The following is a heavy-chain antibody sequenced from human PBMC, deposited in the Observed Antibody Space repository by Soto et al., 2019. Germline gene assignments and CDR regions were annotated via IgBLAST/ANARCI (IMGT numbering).Heavy chain of an antibody. CDR2: IYYIGNT. Sequence: QLQLQESGSGLVKPSETLSLTCIVSNGSISSRSSYWGWIRQTPGKGLEWIGSIYYIGNTYYNPSLKSRVTISIDTSKTQFSRKMNSVTAADTAVYFCGGQDYGAKGYYVETWGQGALVTVSS. CDR1: NGSISSRSSY. J-gene: IGHJ4*02. V-gene: IGHV4-39*01. D-gene: IGHD4-17*01. CDR3: GGQDYGAKGYYVET.